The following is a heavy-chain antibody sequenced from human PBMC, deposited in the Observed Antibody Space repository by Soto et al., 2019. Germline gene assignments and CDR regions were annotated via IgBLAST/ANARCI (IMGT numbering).Heavy chain of an antibody. V-gene: IGHV3-7*04. CDR3: ARGDYYDTSGPFSDAFDI. J-gene: IGHJ3*02. CDR1: GFTFSSHW. D-gene: IGHD3-22*01. CDR2: IKPDGSEK. Sequence: GGSLRLSCAASGFTFSSHWMSWVRQAPGKGLEWVANIKPDGSEKWYVDSVKGRFTISRDNAKNSLYLQMNSLRAEDTAVYYCARGDYYDTSGPFSDAFDIWGQGTMVTVSS.